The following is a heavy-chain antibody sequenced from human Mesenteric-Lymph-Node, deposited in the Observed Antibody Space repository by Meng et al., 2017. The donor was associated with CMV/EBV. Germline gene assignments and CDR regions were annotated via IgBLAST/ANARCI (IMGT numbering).Heavy chain of an antibody. Sequence: SLRLSCAASGFTFDDYAMHWVRQAPGKGLEWVSGISWNSGSIGYADSVKGRFTISRDNAKNSLYLQMNSLRAEDTALYYCARDLVTLVRGVIVTDYYHYGMDGWGQGTTVTVSS. D-gene: IGHD3-10*01. CDR3: ARDLVTLVRGVIVTDYYHYGMDG. CDR2: ISWNSGSI. V-gene: IGHV3-9*01. J-gene: IGHJ6*02. CDR1: GFTFDDYA.